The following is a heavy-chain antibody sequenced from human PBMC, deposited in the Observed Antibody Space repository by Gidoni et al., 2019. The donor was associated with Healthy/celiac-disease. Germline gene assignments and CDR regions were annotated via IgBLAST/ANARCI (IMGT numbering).Heavy chain of an antibody. CDR1: GGSFSGYY. Sequence: QVQLQQWGAGLLKPSETLSLTCAVYGGSFSGYYWSWIRQPPGKGLEWIGEINHSGSTNYNPSLKSRVTISVDTSKNQFSLKLSSVTAADTAVYYCARGFGYSYGYGFLDAFDIWGQGTMVTVSS. J-gene: IGHJ3*02. V-gene: IGHV4-34*01. CDR3: ARGFGYSYGYGFLDAFDI. D-gene: IGHD5-18*01. CDR2: INHSGST.